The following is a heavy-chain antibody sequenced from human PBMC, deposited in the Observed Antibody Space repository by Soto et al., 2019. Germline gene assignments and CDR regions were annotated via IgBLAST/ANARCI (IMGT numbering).Heavy chain of an antibody. CDR3: ARYLLGVTTPYFDY. Sequence: PGESLKISCKGSGYTFINYWIGWVRQMPGKGLEWMGIIYPDDSDIRYSPSFQGQVTISADKSLSTAYLQWNSLRASDTAIYYCARYLLGVTTPYFDYRGQGTLVTVSS. CDR2: IYPDDSDI. D-gene: IGHD4-17*01. CDR1: GYTFINYW. V-gene: IGHV5-51*01. J-gene: IGHJ4*02.